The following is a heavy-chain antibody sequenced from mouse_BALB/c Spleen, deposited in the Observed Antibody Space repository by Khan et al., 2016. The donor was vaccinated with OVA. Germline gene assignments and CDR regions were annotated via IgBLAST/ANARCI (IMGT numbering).Heavy chain of an antibody. CDR1: GFTFSSFG. CDR2: ISSGSATI. V-gene: IGHV5-17*02. CDR3: ARREAMDY. J-gene: IGHJ4*01. Sequence: EVELVESGGDLVQPGGSRKLSCAASGFTFSSFGMHWVRQAPEKGLEWVAYISSGSATIYYADTVKGRFTISRDNPKNTLFLQMTSLRSEDTAMDYCARREAMDYWGQGTSVTVSS.